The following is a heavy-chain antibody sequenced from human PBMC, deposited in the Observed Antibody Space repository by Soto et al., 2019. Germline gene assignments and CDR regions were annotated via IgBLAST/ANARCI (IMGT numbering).Heavy chain of an antibody. Sequence: QVQLVESGGGVVQPGRSLRLSCAASGFTFSSYGMHWVRQAPGKGLEWVAVIWYDGSNKYYADSVKGRFTISRDNSKNTLYLQMNSLRAEDTAVYYCARDIEGVEVDYWGQGTLVTVSS. CDR2: IWYDGSNK. CDR1: GFTFSSYG. V-gene: IGHV3-33*01. D-gene: IGHD1-26*01. CDR3: ARDIEGVEVDY. J-gene: IGHJ4*02.